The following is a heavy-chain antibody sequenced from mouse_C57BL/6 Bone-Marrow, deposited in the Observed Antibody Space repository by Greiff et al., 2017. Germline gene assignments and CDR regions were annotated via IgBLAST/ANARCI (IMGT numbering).Heavy chain of an antibody. J-gene: IGHJ2*01. CDR1: GYTFTSYW. Sequence: VQLQQPGAELVKPGASVKLSCKASGYTFTSYWMHWVKQRPGQGLEWIGMIHPNSGSTNYNEKFKSKATLTVDKSSSTAYMQLSSLTSEDSAVYYCARSRGDGYYVNYWGQGTTLTVSS. CDR2: IHPNSGST. CDR3: ARSRGDGYYVNY. V-gene: IGHV1-64*01. D-gene: IGHD2-3*01.